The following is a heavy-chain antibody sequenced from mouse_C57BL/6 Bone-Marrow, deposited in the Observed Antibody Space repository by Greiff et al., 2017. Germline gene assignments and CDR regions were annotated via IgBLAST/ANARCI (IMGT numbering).Heavy chain of an antibody. CDR1: GYTFTSYW. J-gene: IGHJ2*01. CDR3: ARSDYGNYSYYFDY. CDR2: IYPGSGST. D-gene: IGHD2-1*01. V-gene: IGHV1-55*01. Sequence: QVQLQQPGAELVKPGASVKMSCKASGYTFTSYWITWVKQRPGQGLEWIGDIYPGSGSTNYNEKFKSKATLTVNTSSSTAYMQLSSLTSEDSAVYYCARSDYGNYSYYFDYWGQGTTLTVSS.